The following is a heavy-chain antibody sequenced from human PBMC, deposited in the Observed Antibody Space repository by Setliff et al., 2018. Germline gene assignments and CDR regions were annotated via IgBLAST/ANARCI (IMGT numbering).Heavy chain of an antibody. V-gene: IGHV3-73*01. CDR3: TFARDGYDVFDI. Sequence: HPGGSLRLSCAASGLSFSGSAVYWVRQASVKGLEWIGRIRGRTDNYATAYAASVRGRFTISRDDSKNTAYLQMNSLKTEDTAVYYCTFARDGYDVFDIWGQGTMVTVSS. CDR1: GLSFSGSA. J-gene: IGHJ3*02. D-gene: IGHD5-18*01. CDR2: IRGRTDNYAT.